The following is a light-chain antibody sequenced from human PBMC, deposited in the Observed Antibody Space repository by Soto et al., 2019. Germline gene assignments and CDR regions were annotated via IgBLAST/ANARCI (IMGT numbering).Light chain of an antibody. CDR1: QSVGSS. J-gene: IGKJ5*01. Sequence: EIVLTQSPATLSLSPGERATLSCRASQSVGSSLAWYQQTPGQAPRLLIYDASNRATGIPDRFSGSGSGTDFTLTISRLEPEDFAVYYCQQYGSSPITFGQGTRLEIK. CDR3: QQYGSSPIT. CDR2: DAS. V-gene: IGKV3-20*01.